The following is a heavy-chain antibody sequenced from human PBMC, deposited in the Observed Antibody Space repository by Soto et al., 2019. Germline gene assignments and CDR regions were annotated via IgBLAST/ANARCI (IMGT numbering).Heavy chain of an antibody. V-gene: IGHV1-3*01. J-gene: IGHJ3*02. Sequence: ASVKVSCKASGYTFTSYAMHWVRQAPGQRLEWMGWINAGNGNTKYSQKFQGRVTITRDTSASTAYMELRSLRSDDTAVYYCARADTYYDFWSGYYLGAFDIWGQGTMVTVSS. CDR1: GYTFTSYA. CDR2: INAGNGNT. D-gene: IGHD3-3*01. CDR3: ARADTYYDFWSGYYLGAFDI.